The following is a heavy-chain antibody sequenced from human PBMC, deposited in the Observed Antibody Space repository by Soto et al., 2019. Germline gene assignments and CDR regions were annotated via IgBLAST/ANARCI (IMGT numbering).Heavy chain of an antibody. CDR2: ISYSGSS. CDR3: ARHLFHFGFYFDS. CDR1: CGSISSRSYY. Sequence: TLSLPSTGSCGSISSRSYYWGWGRPPPGKGLEWIESISYSGSSYYNPSLKSRVTISVDTSKNQFALKLSSVTAADTAVYYCARHLFHFGFYFDSWGPGTLVTVSS. V-gene: IGHV4-39*01. D-gene: IGHD3-3*01. J-gene: IGHJ4*02.